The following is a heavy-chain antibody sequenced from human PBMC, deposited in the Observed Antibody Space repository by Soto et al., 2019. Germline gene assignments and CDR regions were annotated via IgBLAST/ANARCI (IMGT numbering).Heavy chain of an antibody. D-gene: IGHD2-15*01. J-gene: IGHJ6*02. V-gene: IGHV3-74*01. CDR2: INSDGSST. Sequence: GGSLRLSCAASGFTFSIYWMHWVRQAPGKGLVWVSRINSDGSSTSYADSVKGRFTISRDNAKNTLYLQMNSLRAEDTAVYYCASSNGGPLPIYYYYGMDVWGQGTTVTVSS. CDR1: GFTFSIYW. CDR3: ASSNGGPLPIYYYYGMDV.